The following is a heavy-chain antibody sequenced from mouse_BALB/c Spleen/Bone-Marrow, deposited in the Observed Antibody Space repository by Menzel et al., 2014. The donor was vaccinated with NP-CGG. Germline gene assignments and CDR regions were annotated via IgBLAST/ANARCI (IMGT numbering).Heavy chain of an antibody. J-gene: IGHJ2*01. V-gene: IGHV1S132*01. CDR2: MFPGIGTT. CDR3: AKGGNYGY. D-gene: IGHD2-1*01. CDR1: GYTFTNYW. Sequence: QVQLQQPGAELVKPGASVKLSCKTSGYTFTNYWIQWVKQRPGQGLGWIGEMFPGIGTTYYNEKFKGKATLTIDTSSSTSYMQLSRLTSEDSAVYFCAKGGNYGYWGEGTTLTVSS.